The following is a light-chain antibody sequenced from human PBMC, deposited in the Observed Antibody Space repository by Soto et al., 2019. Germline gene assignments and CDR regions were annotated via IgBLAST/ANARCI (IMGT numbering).Light chain of an antibody. CDR1: QSVNSN. CDR2: GAS. V-gene: IGKV3-15*01. Sequence: EIILTQSPATLSVSPGERATLSCRASQSVNSNLAWYQQKPGQAPRLLIYGASTRATGIPARFSGSGSGTEFPLTISSLQSDDFVIYYCQQYNNWPPGTFGQGTKVEIK. CDR3: QQYNNWPPGT. J-gene: IGKJ1*01.